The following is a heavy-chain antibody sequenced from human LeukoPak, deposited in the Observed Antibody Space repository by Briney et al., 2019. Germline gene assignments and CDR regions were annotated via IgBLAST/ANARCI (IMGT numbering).Heavy chain of an antibody. Sequence: GGSLRLSCAASGFTFDDYGMSWVRQAPGKGLEWVSGINWNGGSTGYADSVKGRFTISRDNAKNSLYLQMNSLRAEDTAIYYCAREGSYLNSGGSYYLHWLDPWGQGTLVSVSP. V-gene: IGHV3-20*04. CDR2: INWNGGST. CDR3: AREGSYLNSGGSYYLHWLDP. CDR1: GFTFDDYG. D-gene: IGHD3-22*01. J-gene: IGHJ5*02.